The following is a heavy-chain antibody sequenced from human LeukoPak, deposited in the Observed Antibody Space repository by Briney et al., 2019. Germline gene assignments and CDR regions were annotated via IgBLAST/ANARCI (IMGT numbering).Heavy chain of an antibody. CDR3: SRVLHAPYLIDS. V-gene: IGHV4-38-2*02. J-gene: IGHJ4*02. D-gene: IGHD2-8*01. CDR2: VFRLQTVRT. CDR1: DSFITSTYY. Sequence: PSETLSLTCTVSDSFITSTYYWAWFRQPPGKGLEWIATVFRLQTVRTFTNPSLESRVTMSLDPSQSQFSLNLASVTAADTALYFCSRVLHAPYLIDSWGQGALVTVSS.